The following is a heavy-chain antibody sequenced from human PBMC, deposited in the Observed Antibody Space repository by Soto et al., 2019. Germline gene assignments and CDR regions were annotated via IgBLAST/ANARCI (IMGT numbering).Heavy chain of an antibody. V-gene: IGHV1-69*01. J-gene: IGHJ4*02. CDR3: AREKAATGPLHY. CDR1: GDTFSNSA. CDR2: IIPFFGTE. D-gene: IGHD6-13*01. Sequence: QVQLVQSGAEVKKPGSSVKVSCKASGDTFSNSAISWVRQAPGQGLEWMGGIIPFFGTENYAQKFQGRVTLTADESTSTSYMELSSLRSGDSAVYYCAREKAATGPLHYCGQGTLVTVSS.